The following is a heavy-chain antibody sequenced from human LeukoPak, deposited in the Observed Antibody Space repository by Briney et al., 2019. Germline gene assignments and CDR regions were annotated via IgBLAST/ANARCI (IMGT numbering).Heavy chain of an antibody. CDR1: GFTFSSYG. D-gene: IGHD5-18*01. J-gene: IGHJ4*02. CDR3: ASPRRGYRYFDY. CDR2: IWYDGSNK. V-gene: IGHV3-33*01. Sequence: GGSLRLSCAASGFTFSSYGMHWVRQAPGKGLEWVAVIWYDGSNKYYADSVKGRFTISRDNSKNTLYLQMNSLRAEDTAVYYCASPRRGYRYFDYWGQGTLVTVSS.